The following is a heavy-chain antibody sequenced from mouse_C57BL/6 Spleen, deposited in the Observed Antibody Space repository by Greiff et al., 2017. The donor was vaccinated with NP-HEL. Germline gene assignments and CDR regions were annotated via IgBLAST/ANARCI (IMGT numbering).Heavy chain of an antibody. CDR2: IWRGGST. CDR3: AKKGYGSSHWYFDV. J-gene: IGHJ1*03. D-gene: IGHD1-1*01. CDR1: GFSLTSYG. V-gene: IGHV2-5*01. Sequence: QVQLKESGPGLVQPSQSLSITCTVSGFSLTSYGVHWVRQSPGKGLEWLGVIWRGGSTDYNAAFMSRLSITKDNSKSQVFFKMNSLQADDTAIYYCAKKGYGSSHWYFDVWGTGTTVTVSS.